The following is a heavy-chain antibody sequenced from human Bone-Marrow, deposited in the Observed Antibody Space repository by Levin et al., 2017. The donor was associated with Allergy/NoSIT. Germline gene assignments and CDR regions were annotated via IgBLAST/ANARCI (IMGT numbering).Heavy chain of an antibody. CDR3: ARGLRQNHYFGSGSHYQPFDF. J-gene: IGHJ4*02. CDR1: GGAFSNYA. V-gene: IGHV1-69*06. Sequence: ASVKVSCKASGGAFSNYAINWVRQAPGQGLEWMGGIVPLFGTANYAQKFQGRVTITADRSTSTAYMVLSSLTSEDTAVYSCARGLRQNHYFGSGSHYQPFDFWGQGTLVTVSS. D-gene: IGHD3-10*01. CDR2: IVPLFGTA.